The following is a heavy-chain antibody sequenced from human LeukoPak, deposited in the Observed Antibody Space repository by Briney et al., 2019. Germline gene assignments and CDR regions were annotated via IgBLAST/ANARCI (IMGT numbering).Heavy chain of an antibody. Sequence: GGSLRLSCAASGFTFSSYAMSWVRQAPGKGLEWVSAISGSGGSTYYADSVKGRFTISRDNSKNTLYPQMNSLRAEDTAVYYCAKGKYYYDSSGYTDYWGQGTLVTVSS. V-gene: IGHV3-23*01. D-gene: IGHD3-22*01. CDR3: AKGKYYYDSSGYTDY. CDR2: ISGSGGST. J-gene: IGHJ4*02. CDR1: GFTFSSYA.